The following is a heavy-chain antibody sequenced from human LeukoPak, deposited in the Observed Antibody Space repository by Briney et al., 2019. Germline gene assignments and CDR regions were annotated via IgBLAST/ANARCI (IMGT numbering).Heavy chain of an antibody. CDR3: ARRAGAYSHPYDY. D-gene: IGHD4/OR15-4a*01. CDR2: IYSDNT. CDR1: GFTVSSNS. J-gene: IGHJ4*02. Sequence: GGSLRLSCTVSGFTVSSNSMSWVRQAPGKGLEWVSFIYSDNTHYSDSVKGRFTISRDNSKDTLYLQMNSLRAEDTAVYYCARRAGAYSHPYDYWGQGTLVTVSS. V-gene: IGHV3-53*01.